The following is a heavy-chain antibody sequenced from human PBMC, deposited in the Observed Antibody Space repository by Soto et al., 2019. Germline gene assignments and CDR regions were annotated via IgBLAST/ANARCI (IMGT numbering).Heavy chain of an antibody. V-gene: IGHV3-23*05. CDR2: IKTSGDTT. CDR3: TKDVTGDIGADF. Sequence: GGSLRLSCAASGFAFSNCAMSWVRQAPGKGLEWVSTIKTSGDTTFYADPVKGRFTTSRDDSKDTLYLQMNSLRAEDTATYYCTKDVTGDIGADFWGQGTPVTVSS. CDR1: GFAFSNCA. J-gene: IGHJ4*02. D-gene: IGHD2-21*02.